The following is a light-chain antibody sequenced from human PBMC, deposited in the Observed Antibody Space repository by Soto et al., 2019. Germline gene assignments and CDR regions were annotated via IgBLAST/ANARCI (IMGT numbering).Light chain of an antibody. CDR1: QSVSSY. CDR3: QLYGSSPPRYT. Sequence: EIVLTQSPATLSLSPGERATLSCRASQSVSSYLAWYQQKPGQAPRLLIYAASTRATGIPDRFSGSGSGTDFTLTISRLEPEDFAVYFCQLYGSSPPRYTFGQGTKVDIK. CDR2: AAS. J-gene: IGKJ2*01. V-gene: IGKV3-20*01.